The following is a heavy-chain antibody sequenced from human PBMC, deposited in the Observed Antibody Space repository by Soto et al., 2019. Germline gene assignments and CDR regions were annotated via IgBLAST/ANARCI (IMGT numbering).Heavy chain of an antibody. D-gene: IGHD2-2*01. CDR2: ISSRSSYI. V-gene: IGHV3-21*01. J-gene: IGHJ3*02. CDR3: ARVLGCSSTSCYHDAFDI. CDR1: GFTFSSYS. Sequence: EVQLVESGGGLVKPGGSLRLSCAASGFTFSSYSMNWVRQAPGKGLEWVSSISSRSSYIYYADSVKGRFTISRDNAKNSLYLQMNSLSAEDRAVYYCARVLGCSSTSCYHDAFDIWGQGTMVTVSS.